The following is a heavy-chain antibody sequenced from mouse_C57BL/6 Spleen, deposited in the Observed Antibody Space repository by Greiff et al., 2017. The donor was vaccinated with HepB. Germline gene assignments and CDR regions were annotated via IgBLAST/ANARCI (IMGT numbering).Heavy chain of an antibody. V-gene: IGHV5-6*01. CDR2: ISSGGSYT. CDR3: ARHGITTLNFDY. J-gene: IGHJ2*01. D-gene: IGHD1-1*01. Sequence: EVQLQESGGDLVKPGGSLKLSCAASGFTFSSYGMSWVRQTPDKRLEWVATISSGGSYTYYPDSVKGRFTISRDNAKNTLYLQMSSLKSEDTAMYYCARHGITTLNFDYWGQGTTLTVSS. CDR1: GFTFSSYG.